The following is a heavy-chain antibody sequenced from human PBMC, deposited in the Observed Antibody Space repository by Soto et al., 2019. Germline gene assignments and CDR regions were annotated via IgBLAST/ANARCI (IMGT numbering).Heavy chain of an antibody. CDR2: INTDGSRT. CDR1: GLTFSNYW. J-gene: IGHJ4*02. Sequence: EVQLVESGGGLVQPGGSLRLSCAASGLTFSNYWMHWVRQAPGKGLVWVSHINTDGSRTSYADSVKGRFTISRDNAKNTLYLQMNSLRVEDTARYYCASSKGGKDWGQGTLVTVSS. D-gene: IGHD3-16*01. CDR3: ASSKGGKD. V-gene: IGHV3-74*01.